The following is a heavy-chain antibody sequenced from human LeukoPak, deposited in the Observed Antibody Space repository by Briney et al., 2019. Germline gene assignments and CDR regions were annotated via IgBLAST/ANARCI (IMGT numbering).Heavy chain of an antibody. J-gene: IGHJ4*02. CDR3: ARATHYYGSGSRIGY. D-gene: IGHD3-10*01. CDR1: GFTFSSYA. V-gene: IGHV3-30-3*01. CDR2: ISYDGSNK. Sequence: GGSLRLSCAASGFTFSSYAMHWVRQAPGKGLEWVAVISYDGSNKYYADSVKGRFTISRDNSKNTLYLQMNSLRAEDTAVYYCARATHYYGSGSRIGYWGQGTLVTVSS.